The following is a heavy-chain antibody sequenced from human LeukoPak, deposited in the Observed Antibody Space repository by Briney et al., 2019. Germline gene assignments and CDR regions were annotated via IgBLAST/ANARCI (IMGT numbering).Heavy chain of an antibody. Sequence: LSGGSLRLSCAASGFTFSSYAMSWVRQAPGKGLGWVSAISGSGGSTYYADSVKGRFTISRDNSKNTLYLQMNSLRAEDTAVYYCAGIYDYVWGSYRAAGYYYYYGMDVWGQGTTVTVSS. CDR1: GFTFSSYA. J-gene: IGHJ6*02. CDR3: AGIYDYVWGSYRAAGYYYYYGMDV. CDR2: ISGSGGST. D-gene: IGHD3-16*02. V-gene: IGHV3-23*01.